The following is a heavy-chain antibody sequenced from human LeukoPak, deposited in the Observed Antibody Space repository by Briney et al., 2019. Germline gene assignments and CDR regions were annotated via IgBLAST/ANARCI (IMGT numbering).Heavy chain of an antibody. V-gene: IGHV1-18*01. D-gene: IGHD3-22*01. J-gene: IGHJ3*02. CDR2: ISGYNGNT. Sequence: VASVKVSCKASGYTFTNYGLSWVRQAPGQGPEWMGWISGYNGNTKYAQNLQGRVTMTTDTSTSTAYMELRSLRSDDTAVYYCARDGHRRYHYDSSGREDAFDIWGQGTMVTVSS. CDR1: GYTFTNYG. CDR3: ARDGHRRYHYDSSGREDAFDI.